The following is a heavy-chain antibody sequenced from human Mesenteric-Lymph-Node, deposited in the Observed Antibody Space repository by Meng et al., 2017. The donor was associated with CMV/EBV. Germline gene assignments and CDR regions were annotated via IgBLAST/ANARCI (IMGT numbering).Heavy chain of an antibody. V-gene: IGHV4-59*01. Sequence: SETLSLTCTVSGGSINNYYWSWIRQPPGKGLEWIGYIYYSGFTRYNPSVKSRVTISVDTSENQFSLKLSSATAADTAVYYCARSGNSFRDFDYWGQGTLVTVSS. CDR3: ARSGNSFRDFDY. CDR2: IYYSGFT. J-gene: IGHJ4*02. CDR1: GGSINNYY. D-gene: IGHD5-18*01.